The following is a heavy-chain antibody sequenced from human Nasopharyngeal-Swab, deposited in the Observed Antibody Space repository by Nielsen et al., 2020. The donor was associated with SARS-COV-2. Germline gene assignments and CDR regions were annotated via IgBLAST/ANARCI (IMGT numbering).Heavy chain of an antibody. CDR2: ISYDGNNK. Sequence: GESLKISCAASGFTFSSYAMHWVRQAPGKGLEWVAVISYDGNNKYYADSVKGRFTISRDNSKNTLYLQMNSLRAEDTAVYYCAREGGNWFDPWGQGTLVTVSS. CDR1: GFTFSSYA. J-gene: IGHJ5*02. V-gene: IGHV3-30*04. D-gene: IGHD3-16*01. CDR3: AREGGNWFDP.